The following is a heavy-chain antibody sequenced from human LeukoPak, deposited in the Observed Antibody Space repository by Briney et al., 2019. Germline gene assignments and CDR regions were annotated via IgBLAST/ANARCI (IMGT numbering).Heavy chain of an antibody. CDR1: GGSISSYY. V-gene: IGHV4-59*08. D-gene: IGHD6-19*01. CDR2: IYYSGST. CDR3: ARHGASAVAGTGGAFDI. Sequence: KASETLSLTCTVSGGSISSYYWSWIRQPPGKGLEWIGYIYYSGSTNYNPSLKSRVTISVDTSKNQFSLKLSSVTAADTAVYYCARHGASAVAGTGGAFDIWGQGTMVTVSS. J-gene: IGHJ3*02.